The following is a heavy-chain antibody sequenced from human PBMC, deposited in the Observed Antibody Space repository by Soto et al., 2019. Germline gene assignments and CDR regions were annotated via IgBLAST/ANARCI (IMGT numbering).Heavy chain of an antibody. CDR3: ARNPGPDCSGGSCFPRYNWFDP. Sequence: KPSETLSLTCTVSGGSISSYYWSWIRQPAGKGLEWIGRIYTSGSTNYNPSLKSRVTMSVDTSKNQFSLKLSSVTAADTAVYYCARNPGPDCSGGSCFPRYNWFDPWGQGTLVTVSS. CDR2: IYTSGST. J-gene: IGHJ5*02. D-gene: IGHD2-15*01. V-gene: IGHV4-4*07. CDR1: GGSISSYY.